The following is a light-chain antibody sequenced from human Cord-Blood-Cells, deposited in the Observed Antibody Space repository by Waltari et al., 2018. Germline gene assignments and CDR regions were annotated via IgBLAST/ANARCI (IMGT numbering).Light chain of an antibody. CDR1: SSDVVGYNY. CDR2: DVS. Sequence: QSALTQPRSVSGSPGQSVTIPCTGTSSDVVGYNYVSWYQQHPGKAPKLMIYDVSKRPSGVPDRFSGSKSGNTASLTISGLQAEDEADYYCCSYAGSYTSNWVFGGGTKLTVL. CDR3: CSYAGSYTSNWV. J-gene: IGLJ3*02. V-gene: IGLV2-11*01.